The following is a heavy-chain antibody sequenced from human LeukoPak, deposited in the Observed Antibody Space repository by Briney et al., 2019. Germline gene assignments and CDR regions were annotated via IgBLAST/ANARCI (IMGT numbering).Heavy chain of an antibody. J-gene: IGHJ4*02. CDR2: ISGSGNTM. D-gene: IGHD5-24*01. CDR3: ARDAGIDGTDFDY. CDR1: GFTFSNYE. Sequence: GGSLRLSCAASGFTFSNYEMDWGRQAPGKRLEWISYISGSGNTMYYADSVKGRFTISRDNAKDSLSLQLNSLRVEDTAVYYCARDAGIDGTDFDYWGQGPLVTVSS. V-gene: IGHV3-48*03.